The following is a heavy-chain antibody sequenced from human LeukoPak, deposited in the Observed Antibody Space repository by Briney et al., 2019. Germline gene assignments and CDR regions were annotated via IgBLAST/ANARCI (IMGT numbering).Heavy chain of an antibody. Sequence: SETLSLTCAVYGGSFSGYYWSWIRQPPGKGLEWIGEINHSESTNYKLSLKSRVSISVDTSKNQFSLKLSSVTAADTAVYYCARRTCGGDCYSIDYWGQGTLVTVSS. V-gene: IGHV4-34*01. CDR2: INHSEST. D-gene: IGHD2-21*02. CDR3: ARRTCGGDCYSIDY. CDR1: GGSFSGYY. J-gene: IGHJ4*02.